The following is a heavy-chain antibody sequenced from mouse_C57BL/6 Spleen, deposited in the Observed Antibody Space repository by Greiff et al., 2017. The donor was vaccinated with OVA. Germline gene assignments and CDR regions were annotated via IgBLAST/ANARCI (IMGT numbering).Heavy chain of an antibody. D-gene: IGHD4-1*01. V-gene: IGHV5-17*01. CDR2: ISSGSSTI. CDR3: ARRDWDVYYAMDY. CDR1: GFTFSDYG. Sequence: EVQLVESGGGLVKPGGSLKLSCAASGFTFSDYGMHWVRQAPEKGLEWVAYISSGSSTIYYADTVKGRFTISRDNAKNTLFLQMTSLRSEDTAMYYCARRDWDVYYAMDYWGQGTSVTVSS. J-gene: IGHJ4*01.